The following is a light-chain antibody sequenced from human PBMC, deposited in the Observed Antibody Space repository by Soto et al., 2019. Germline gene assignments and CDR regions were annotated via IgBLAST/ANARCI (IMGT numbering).Light chain of an antibody. CDR3: EKYNNGSEGM. CDR2: GAS. Sequence: EIVMTQSPATLSVSPGDGATLSCRASQSVGSNVAWYQQKPGQPPRLLISGASTRATGIPARFSGGGSGTEFTLPTSSLQSEDFEVYYCEKYNNGSEGMVGKGKKV. J-gene: IGKJ1*01. CDR1: QSVGSN. V-gene: IGKV3-15*01.